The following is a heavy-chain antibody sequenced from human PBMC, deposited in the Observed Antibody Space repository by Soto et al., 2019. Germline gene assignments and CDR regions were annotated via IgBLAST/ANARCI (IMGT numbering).Heavy chain of an antibody. CDR3: ARADMGGDWALGV. CDR1: GYTFTNYY. D-gene: IGHD3-16*01. V-gene: IGHV1-46*03. Sequence: QVQLMQSGAEVKQPGASGKVSCKASGYTFTNYYMHWVRQVPVQGLEWMGIINPSGGGPAHAQHCRGRLTTTSDTSTTTIYMALNSLRSEDTSVYFCARADMGGDWALGVWGQGTMVTVYS. CDR2: INPSGGGP. J-gene: IGHJ3*01.